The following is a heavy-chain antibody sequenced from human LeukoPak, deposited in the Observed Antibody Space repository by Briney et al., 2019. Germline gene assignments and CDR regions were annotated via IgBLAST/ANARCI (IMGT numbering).Heavy chain of an antibody. V-gene: IGHV1-2*02. CDR1: GYTFTDYY. CDR3: ATRGAMIHHYYYYYMDV. D-gene: IGHD3-10*01. J-gene: IGHJ6*03. CDR2: INPNSGGT. Sequence: ASVKVSCKASGYTFTDYYMHWVRQAPGQGLEWMGWINPNSGGTNYAQKFQGRVTMTRDTSISTAYMELSRLRSDDTAVYYCATRGAMIHHYYYYYMDVWGKGTTVTVSS.